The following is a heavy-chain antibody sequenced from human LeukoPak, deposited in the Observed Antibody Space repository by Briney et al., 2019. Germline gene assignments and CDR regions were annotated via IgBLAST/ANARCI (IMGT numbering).Heavy chain of an antibody. D-gene: IGHD5-24*01. V-gene: IGHV1-46*01. Sequence: ASVKVSCKASGYTFTSYYMHWVRQAPGQGLEWMGIISPSGGGTRYAQKFQGRVTMTRDTSTSTVYMELSSLRSEDTAVYYCASGYKTVSVFDHWGQGTLVTVSS. J-gene: IGHJ4*02. CDR2: ISPSGGGT. CDR1: GYTFTSYY. CDR3: ASGYKTVSVFDH.